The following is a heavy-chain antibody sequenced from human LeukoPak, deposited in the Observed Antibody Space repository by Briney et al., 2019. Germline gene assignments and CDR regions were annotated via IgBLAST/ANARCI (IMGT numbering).Heavy chain of an antibody. CDR2: INHSGST. J-gene: IGHJ4*02. D-gene: IGHD3-10*01. Sequence: SETLSLTCAVYGGSFSGYYWSWIRQPPGKGLEWIGEINHSGSTNYNPSLKSRDTISVDTSKNQFSLKLSSVTAADTAVYYCARYYGSGSYSQWIDYWGQGTLVTVSS. CDR3: ARYYGSGSYSQWIDY. CDR1: GGSFSGYY. V-gene: IGHV4-34*01.